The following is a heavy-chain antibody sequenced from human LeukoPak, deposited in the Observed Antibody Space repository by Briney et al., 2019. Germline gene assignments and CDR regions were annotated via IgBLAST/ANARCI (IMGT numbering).Heavy chain of an antibody. CDR2: IYHSGIT. CDR1: GYSISSGYY. J-gene: IGHJ5*02. CDR3: ARHTVLYPMGLFDP. D-gene: IGHD2-8*01. V-gene: IGHV4-38-2*02. Sequence: SETLSLTCTVSGYSISSGYYWGWIRQPPGKGLEWIGSIYHSGITYYNPSLKSRVTISVDTSKNQFSLKLSSVAAADTAVYYCARHTVLYPMGLFDPWGQGTLVTVSS.